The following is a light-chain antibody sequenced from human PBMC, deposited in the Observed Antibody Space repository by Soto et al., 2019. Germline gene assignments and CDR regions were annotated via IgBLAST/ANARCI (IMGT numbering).Light chain of an antibody. J-gene: IGKJ1*01. V-gene: IGKV1-27*01. CDR1: QGISNY. CDR3: QKYNSALRT. Sequence: DIQMTQSPSSLSASVGDRVTITCRASQGISNYLAWYQQKPGKVPKLLIYAASTLQSVVPSRFSGSGSGTDFTLPISILPAEDVATYYCQKYNSALRTFGQGTKVEIK. CDR2: AAS.